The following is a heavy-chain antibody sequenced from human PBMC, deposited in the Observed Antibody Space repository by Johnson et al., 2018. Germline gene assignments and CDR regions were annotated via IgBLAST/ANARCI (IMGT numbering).Heavy chain of an antibody. J-gene: IGHJ6*03. CDR3: AKAKEPLNYYYYYMDV. CDR2: ISYDGSKE. CDR1: GFTFSSYA. Sequence: QVQLVQSGGGVVQPGRSLRLSCAASGFTFSSYAMHWVRQAPGKGLEWVGVISYDGSKEYYTDNVKGRFTISRDNSKNTLYLQMNSLRGEDTAVYYCAKAKEPLNYYYYYMDVWGKGATVTVSS. V-gene: IGHV3-30*04. D-gene: IGHD1-26*01.